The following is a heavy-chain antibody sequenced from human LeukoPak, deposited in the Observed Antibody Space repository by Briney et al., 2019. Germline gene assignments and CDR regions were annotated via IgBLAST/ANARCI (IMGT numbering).Heavy chain of an antibody. CDR2: ISWNSGSI. Sequence: PGGTLRLSCAASGFTFDDYAMHWVRQAPGKGLDWVSGISWNSGSIGYAHALKGRFTISRDNAKNSLYLQMNSLSAEGMALYYWAKGQRAVAGPTDYWGQGTLVTVSS. J-gene: IGHJ4*02. CDR3: AKGQRAVAGPTDY. D-gene: IGHD6-19*01. V-gene: IGHV3-9*03. CDR1: GFTFDDYA.